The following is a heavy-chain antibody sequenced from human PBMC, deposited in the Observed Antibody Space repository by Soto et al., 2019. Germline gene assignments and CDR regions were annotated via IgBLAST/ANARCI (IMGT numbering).Heavy chain of an antibody. CDR3: AKDLTRQLAYWLDP. CDR1: GFSFTGYY. Sequence: ASVKVSCKASGFSFTGYYIHWPRQAPGQGLEWMGWINAHSGGTEYAQKFQGRVTLTRDTSIATAYLTLTSLTSDDTALYYCAKDLTRQLAYWLDPWGQGTQVTVSS. J-gene: IGHJ5*02. V-gene: IGHV1-2*02. D-gene: IGHD6-6*01. CDR2: INAHSGGT.